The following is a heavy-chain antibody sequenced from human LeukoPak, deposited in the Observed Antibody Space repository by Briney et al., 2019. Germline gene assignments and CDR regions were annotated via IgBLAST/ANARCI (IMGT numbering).Heavy chain of an antibody. J-gene: IGHJ4*02. CDR1: GFTFSDYY. CDR2: ISSSGSII. CDR3: AKGRGSYSNHYFDY. D-gene: IGHD1-26*01. V-gene: IGHV3-11*04. Sequence: PGGSLRLSCAASGFTFSDYYMSWIRQAPGKGLEWVSYISSSGSIIYYADSVKGRFTISRDNSKNTLYLQMNSLRAEDTAVYYCAKGRGSYSNHYFDYWGQGTLVTVSS.